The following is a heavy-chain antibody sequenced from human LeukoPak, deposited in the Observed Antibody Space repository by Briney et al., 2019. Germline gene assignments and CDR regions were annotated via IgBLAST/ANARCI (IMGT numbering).Heavy chain of an antibody. J-gene: IGHJ4*02. CDR2: IIPIFGTA. D-gene: IGHD6-13*01. Sequence: SVKVSCKASGYTFTSYGISWVRQAPGQGLEWMGGIIPIFGTANYAQKFQGRVTITADESTSTAYMELSSLRSEDTAVYYCASSIVAAGFSDYWGQGTLVTVSS. CDR1: GYTFTSYG. V-gene: IGHV1-69*13. CDR3: ASSIVAAGFSDY.